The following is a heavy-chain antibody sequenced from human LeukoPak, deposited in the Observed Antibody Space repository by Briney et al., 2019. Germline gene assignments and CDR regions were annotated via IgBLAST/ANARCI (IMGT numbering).Heavy chain of an antibody. CDR1: GGSISSYY. Sequence: SETLSLTCTVSGGSISSYYWSWIRQPPGKGLEWNGYIYYSGSTNYNPSLKSRVTISVDTSKNQFSLKLSSATAADTAVYYCARYSNYGDYYYYYMDVWGKGTTVTVSS. V-gene: IGHV4-59*01. D-gene: IGHD4-11*01. J-gene: IGHJ6*03. CDR3: ARYSNYGDYYYYYMDV. CDR2: IYYSGST.